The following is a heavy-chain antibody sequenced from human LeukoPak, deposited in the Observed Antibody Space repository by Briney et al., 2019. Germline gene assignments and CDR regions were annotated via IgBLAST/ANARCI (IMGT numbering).Heavy chain of an antibody. D-gene: IGHD3-10*01. V-gene: IGHV4-59*01. J-gene: IGHJ4*02. CDR3: AAAARGVIQYYFDY. Sequence: GYIYYSGSTNYNPSLKSRVTISVDTSKNQFSLKLSSVTAADTAVYYCAAAARGVIQYYFDYWGQGTLVTVSS. CDR2: IYYSGST.